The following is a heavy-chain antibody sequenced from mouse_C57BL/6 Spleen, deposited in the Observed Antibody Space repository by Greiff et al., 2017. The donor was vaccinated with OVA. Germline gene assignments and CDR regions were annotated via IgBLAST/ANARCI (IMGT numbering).Heavy chain of an antibody. CDR2: IYPRSGNT. J-gene: IGHJ4*01. V-gene: IGHV1-81*01. Sequence: LQESGAELARPGASVKLSCKASGYTFTSYGISWVKQRTGQGLEWIGEIYPRSGNTYYNEKFKGKATLTADKSSSTAYMELRSLTSEDSAVYFCARGGYYDYDYAMDYWGQGTSVTVSS. D-gene: IGHD2-4*01. CDR1: GYTFTSYG. CDR3: ARGGYYDYDYAMDY.